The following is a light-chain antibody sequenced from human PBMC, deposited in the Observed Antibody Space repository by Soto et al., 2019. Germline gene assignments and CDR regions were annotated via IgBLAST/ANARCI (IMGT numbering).Light chain of an antibody. J-gene: IGLJ2*01. CDR3: SSYAGSSARVV. Sequence: QSVMTQPPSVSAAPGQKVTISCSGSSSNIGGNSVSWYQQLPGTAPKLLIYDDNKRPSGIPDRFSGSKSDTTASLIISGLQPEDEADYYCSSYAGSSARVVFGGGTKLTVL. V-gene: IGLV1-51*01. CDR2: DDN. CDR1: SSNIGGNS.